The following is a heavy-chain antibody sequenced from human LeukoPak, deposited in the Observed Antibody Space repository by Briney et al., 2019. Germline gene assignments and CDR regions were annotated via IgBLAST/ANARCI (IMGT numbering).Heavy chain of an antibody. CDR1: GGSISSYY. CDR2: IYYSGST. V-gene: IGHV4-59*01. Sequence: SETLSLTCTVTGGSISSYYWGWIRQHPGEGLEWIGYIYYSGSTNYNPSLKSRVTISVDTSKTQFSLKVTSGTAADTAVYYCARYFDWPWAFDIWGQGTMVTVSS. J-gene: IGHJ3*02. CDR3: ARYFDWPWAFDI. D-gene: IGHD3-9*01.